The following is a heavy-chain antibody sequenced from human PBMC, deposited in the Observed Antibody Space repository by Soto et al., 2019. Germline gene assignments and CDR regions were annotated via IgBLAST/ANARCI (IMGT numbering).Heavy chain of an antibody. CDR3: SIGGSGSSQAGPWPY. CDR2: IYHTGNA. V-gene: IGHV4-30-2*01. J-gene: IGHJ4*02. CDR1: AEFISMGCYC. Sequence: KLPHTYNGSAEFISMGCYCGSWIRHPQGEGLEWIGYIYHTGNAYYNTSLNSRVTMSVDVSKNHFSLKLKSVTAAVTDVYYCSIGGSGSSQAGPWPYWGQGKMVIVS. D-gene: IGHD1-26*01.